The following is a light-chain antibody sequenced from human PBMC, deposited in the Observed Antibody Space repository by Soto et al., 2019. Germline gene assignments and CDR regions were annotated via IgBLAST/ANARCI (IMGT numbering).Light chain of an antibody. CDR2: SNN. CDR1: SSNIGSNT. CDR3: AAWDDSLNGVV. V-gene: IGLV1-44*01. J-gene: IGLJ2*01. Sequence: QAVVTQPPSASGTPGQRVTISCSGSSSNIGSNTVNWYQQLPGTAPKLLIYSNNQRPSGVPDRFSGSKPGTSASLAISGLQSEDEADYYCAAWDDSLNGVVFGGGTKLTVL.